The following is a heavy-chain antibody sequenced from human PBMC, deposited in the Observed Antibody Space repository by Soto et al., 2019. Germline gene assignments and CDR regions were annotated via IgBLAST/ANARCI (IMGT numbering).Heavy chain of an antibody. D-gene: IGHD3-3*01. CDR1: GGSFSGYY. V-gene: IGHV4-34*01. J-gene: IGHJ6*02. Sequence: QVQLQQWGAGLLKPSETLSLTCAVYGGSFSGYYWSWFRQPPGKGLEWIGEITHSGSTNYNPSLKSRGTISVDTSKNQFSLQQSSVTAADTAVYYCARGKRITSFGVATGYGMDVWGQGTTGTVSS. CDR3: ARGKRITSFGVATGYGMDV. CDR2: ITHSGST.